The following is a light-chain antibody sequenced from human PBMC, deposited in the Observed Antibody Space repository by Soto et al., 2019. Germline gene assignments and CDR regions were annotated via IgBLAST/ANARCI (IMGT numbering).Light chain of an antibody. V-gene: IGLV2-23*02. Sequence: QSALTQPASVSGSPGQSITISCTGTSSDVGGYNYVSWYQQHPGQVPKLTIYEVTNRPSGVSSRFSGSKSGNTASLTISGLLAEDEADYHCCSFAGSRSFWVFGGGTKLTVL. J-gene: IGLJ3*02. CDR1: SSDVGGYNY. CDR3: CSFAGSRSFWV. CDR2: EVT.